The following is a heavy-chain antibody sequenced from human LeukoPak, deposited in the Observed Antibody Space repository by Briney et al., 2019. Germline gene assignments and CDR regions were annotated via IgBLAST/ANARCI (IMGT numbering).Heavy chain of an antibody. Sequence: GGSLRLSCAASGFTFSSYAMHWVRQAPGKGLEWVAVISYDGSNKYYADSVKGRFTISRDNSRNTLYLQMNSLRAEDTAVYYCARDQGYGDYFDYWGQGTLVTVSS. V-gene: IGHV3-30-3*01. CDR2: ISYDGSNK. CDR3: ARDQGYGDYFDY. D-gene: IGHD4-17*01. J-gene: IGHJ4*02. CDR1: GFTFSSYA.